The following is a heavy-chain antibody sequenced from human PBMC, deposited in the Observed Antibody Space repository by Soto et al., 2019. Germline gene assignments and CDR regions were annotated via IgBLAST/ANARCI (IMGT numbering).Heavy chain of an antibody. V-gene: IGHV1-46*04. CDR3: ARENYSNYFDY. CDR2: INPSVGST. D-gene: IGHD4-4*01. J-gene: IGHJ4*02. Sequence: ASVKVSCKASGYTFTNYYLHWVRQAPGQGLQWMGIINPSVGSTTYVQSLQGRVTMTRDTSTSTVYMELSSLRSEDTALYYCARENYSNYFDYWGQGXLVTVYS. CDR1: GYTFTNYY.